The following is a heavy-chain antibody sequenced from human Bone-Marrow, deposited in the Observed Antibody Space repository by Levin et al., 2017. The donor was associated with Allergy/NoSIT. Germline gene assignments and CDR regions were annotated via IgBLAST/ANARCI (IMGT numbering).Heavy chain of an antibody. V-gene: IGHV4-31*02. CDR3: ARGITIFGVVLAVNDALDI. CDR1: GGSINSGNYY. J-gene: IGHJ3*02. CDR2: ISYSGNT. Sequence: PSETLSLTCTVSGGSINSGNYYWTWIRQHPGKGLEWIGYISYSGNTFYNASLKSRLTISVDTSKTHFSLRLSSVTAADTAVYYCARGITIFGVVLAVNDALDIWGQGTMVTVSS. D-gene: IGHD3-3*01.